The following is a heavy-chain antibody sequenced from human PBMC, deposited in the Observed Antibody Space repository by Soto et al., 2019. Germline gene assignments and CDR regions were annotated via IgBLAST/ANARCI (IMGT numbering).Heavy chain of an antibody. CDR1: GYSFTGYF. V-gene: IGHV1-2*02. J-gene: IGHJ6*02. CDR3: ARGGDTAMVYHGMDV. D-gene: IGHD5-18*01. Sequence: ASVKVSCKASGYSFTGYFTQWVRQAPGQGLEWMGWINLNSGGTNYAQKFQGRVTMTRDTSISTAYMELSRLRSDDTAVYYCARGGDTAMVYHGMDVWGXGTTVNVSS. CDR2: INLNSGGT.